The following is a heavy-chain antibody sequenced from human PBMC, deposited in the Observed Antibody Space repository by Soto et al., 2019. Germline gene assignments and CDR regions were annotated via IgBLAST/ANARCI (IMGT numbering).Heavy chain of an antibody. J-gene: IGHJ5*02. CDR1: GGSISSGGYY. CDR3: ARDRRGTEAAANWFDP. Sequence: QVQLQESGPGLVKPSQALSLTCTVSGGSISSGGYYWSWIRQHSGKGLEWIGYSYYTGMTYYTPYFKSRVTISVDMSKNQFSLNLNSVTVADTAVYYCARDRRGTEAAANWFDPWGQGTLVVVSS. D-gene: IGHD6-13*01. CDR2: SYYTGMT. V-gene: IGHV4-31*03.